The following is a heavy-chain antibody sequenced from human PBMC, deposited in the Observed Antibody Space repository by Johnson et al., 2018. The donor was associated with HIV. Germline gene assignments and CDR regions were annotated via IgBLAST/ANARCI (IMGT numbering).Heavy chain of an antibody. CDR2: ISYDGSNK. CDR3: GKPPSMGADAFDI. CDR1: GFTFSSYA. J-gene: IGHJ3*02. V-gene: IGHV3-30-3*02. D-gene: IGHD3-16*01. Sequence: QVQLVESGGGVVQPGRSLSLSCAASGFTFSSYAMHWVRQAPGKGLEWVAVISYDGSNKYYADSVKGRFTISRDNSKNAVYLQMNSLRAEDTAVYYCGKPPSMGADAFDIWGQGTMVTVSS.